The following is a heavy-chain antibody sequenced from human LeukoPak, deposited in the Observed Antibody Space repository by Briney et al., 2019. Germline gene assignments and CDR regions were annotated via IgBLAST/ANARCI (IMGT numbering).Heavy chain of an antibody. V-gene: IGHV1-18*01. J-gene: IGHJ5*02. CDR2: ISAYNGST. Sequence: ASVKVSCKASGYTFTSYGISWVRQAPGQGLEWMGWISAYNGSTNYAQKLQGRVTMTTDTSTSTAYMELRSLRSDDTAVYYCARQIAAAGIYWFDPWGQGTLVTVSS. CDR1: GYTFTSYG. CDR3: ARQIAAAGIYWFDP. D-gene: IGHD6-13*01.